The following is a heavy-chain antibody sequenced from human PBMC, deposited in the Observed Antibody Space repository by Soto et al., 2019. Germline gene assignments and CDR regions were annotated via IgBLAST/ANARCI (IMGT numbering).Heavy chain of an antibody. CDR3: VSLRYCSSTSCYLGYYYYYMDV. CDR2: INSDGSST. CDR1: GFTFSSYW. Sequence: GGSLRLSCAASGFTFSSYWMHWVRQAPGKGLVWVSRINSDGSSTSYADSVKGRFTISRDNAKNTLYLQMNSLRAEDTAVYYCVSLRYCSSTSCYLGYYYYYMDVWGKGTTVTVSS. J-gene: IGHJ6*03. V-gene: IGHV3-74*01. D-gene: IGHD2-2*01.